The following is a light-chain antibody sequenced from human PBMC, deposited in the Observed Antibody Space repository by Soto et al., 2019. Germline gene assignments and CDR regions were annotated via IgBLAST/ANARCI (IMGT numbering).Light chain of an antibody. J-gene: IGKJ5*01. CDR2: AAS. CDR3: QQANRFPIT. CDR1: QDISSR. Sequence: DIQMTQSPSSVSASVGDRVTITCRASQDISSRLAWYQQKPGKAPKLLIFAASSFQSGVPSRFSGSGSGTDFTLTISSLQPEDFATYYCQQANRFPITLGQGTRLEIK. V-gene: IGKV1D-12*01.